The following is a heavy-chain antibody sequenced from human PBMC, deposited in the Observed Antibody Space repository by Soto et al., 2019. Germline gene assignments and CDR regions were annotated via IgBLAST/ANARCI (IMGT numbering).Heavy chain of an antibody. CDR1: GYTFTSYA. D-gene: IGHD2-15*01. Sequence: GASVKVSCKASGYTFTSYAMHWVRQAPGQRLEWMGWINAGNGNTKYSQKFQGRVTITRDTSASTAYMELSSLRSEDTAVYYCARVGRYCSGDSCYYRAEYFQHWGQGTLVTVSS. J-gene: IGHJ1*01. V-gene: IGHV1-3*01. CDR2: INAGNGNT. CDR3: ARVGRYCSGDSCYYRAEYFQH.